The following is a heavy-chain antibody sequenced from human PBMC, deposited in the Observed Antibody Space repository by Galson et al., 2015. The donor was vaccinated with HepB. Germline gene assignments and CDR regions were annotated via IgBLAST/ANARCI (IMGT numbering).Heavy chain of an antibody. CDR3: TTHPPGDSSGYSTFDY. V-gene: IGHV3-15*01. J-gene: IGHJ4*02. D-gene: IGHD3-22*01. CDR2: IKSKTDGGTT. CDR1: GFTFSNAW. Sequence: SLRLSCAASGFTFSNAWMSWVRQAPGKGLEWVGRIKSKTDGGTTDYAAPVKGRFTISRDDSKNTLYLQMNSLKTEDTAVYYCTTHPPGDSSGYSTFDYWGQGTLVTVSS.